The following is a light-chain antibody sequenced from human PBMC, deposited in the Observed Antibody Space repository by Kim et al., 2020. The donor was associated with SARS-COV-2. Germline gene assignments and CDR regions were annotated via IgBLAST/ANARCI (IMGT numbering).Light chain of an antibody. CDR1: QSGSRGY. J-gene: IGKJ3*01. CDR3: QQYGISPFT. V-gene: IGKV3-20*01. Sequence: SPGERATLSCRASQSGSRGYLAWYQQKAGQAPRLLIYGASSRATGIPDRFSGSGSGTDFTLTISRLEPEDFAVYYCQQYGISPFTFGPGTKVDIK. CDR2: GAS.